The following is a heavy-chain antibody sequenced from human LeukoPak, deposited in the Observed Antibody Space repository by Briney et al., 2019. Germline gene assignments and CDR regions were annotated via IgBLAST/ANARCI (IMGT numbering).Heavy chain of an antibody. CDR3: ARGGATPMVLRY. D-gene: IGHD5-18*01. CDR2: INHSGKT. J-gene: IGHJ4*01. V-gene: IGHV4-34*01. Sequence: PSETLCLTCAVYGGSFCVYNWRWGSERPGGRVGRLGEINHSGKTNYNPSLKSRVTISVDTSKSQFSLHLNSVTAADTAVYYCARGGATPMVLRYWGHGNLGTVSS. CDR1: GGSFCVYN.